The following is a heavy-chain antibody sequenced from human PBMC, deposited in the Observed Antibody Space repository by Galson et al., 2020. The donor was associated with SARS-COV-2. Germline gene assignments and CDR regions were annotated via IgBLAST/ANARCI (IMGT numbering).Heavy chain of an antibody. V-gene: IGHV3-21*01. CDR3: ARDEGIRGYNYGRLYYGMDV. CDR2: ISTSSSYT. J-gene: IGHJ6*02. D-gene: IGHD5-18*01. Sequence: NSGWSLRLSCAASGFPFSTYSMNWVRLAPGKGLEWVSSISTSSSYTYYVDSVKGRFSISRDNPRNSLYLQMNSLRAEDTAVYYCARDEGIRGYNYGRLYYGMDVWGQGTTVTVSS. CDR1: GFPFSTYS.